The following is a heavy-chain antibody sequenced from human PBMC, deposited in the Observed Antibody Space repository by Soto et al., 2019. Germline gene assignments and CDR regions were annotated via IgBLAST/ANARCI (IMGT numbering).Heavy chain of an antibody. CDR2: IYHSGST. J-gene: IGHJ4*02. D-gene: IGHD6-19*01. CDR3: ARDESSGWYVDY. V-gene: IGHV4-38-2*02. CDR1: GYSISSGYY. Sequence: PSETLSLTCAVSGYSISSGYYWGRIRQPPGKGLEWIGSIYHSGSTYYNPSLKSRVTISVDTSKNQFSLKLSSVTAADTAVYYCARDESSGWYVDYWGQGTLVTAPQ.